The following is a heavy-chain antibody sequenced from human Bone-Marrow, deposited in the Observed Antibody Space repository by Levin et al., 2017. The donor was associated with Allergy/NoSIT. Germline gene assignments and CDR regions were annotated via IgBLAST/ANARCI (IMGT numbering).Heavy chain of an antibody. Sequence: PGGSLRLSCAGSGFTFSSWWMHWVRQVPGKGLVWVARTNEDGSITDYADSAKGRFTISRDNGKSTLYLQMNSLRVEDTAVYYCAGDLSGRNDYWGPGTLVTVSS. CDR3: AGDLSGRNDY. J-gene: IGHJ4*02. CDR1: GFTFSSWW. D-gene: IGHD3-3*01. CDR2: TNEDGSIT. V-gene: IGHV3-74*01.